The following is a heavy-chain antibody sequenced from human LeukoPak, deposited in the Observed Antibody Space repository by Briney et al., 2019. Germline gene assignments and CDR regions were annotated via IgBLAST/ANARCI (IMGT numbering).Heavy chain of an antibody. J-gene: IGHJ6*03. V-gene: IGHV4-4*07. CDR2: IYTSGST. D-gene: IGHD2-2*02. CDR1: GGSISSYY. Sequence: PSETLSFTCTVSGGSISSYYWSWIRQPAGKGLEWIGRIYTSGSTNYNPSLKSRVTISVDTSKNQFSLKLSSVTAADTAVYYCVRGIVVVPAAITWGYYYYYMDVWGKGTTVTVSS. CDR3: VRGIVVVPAAITWGYYYYYMDV.